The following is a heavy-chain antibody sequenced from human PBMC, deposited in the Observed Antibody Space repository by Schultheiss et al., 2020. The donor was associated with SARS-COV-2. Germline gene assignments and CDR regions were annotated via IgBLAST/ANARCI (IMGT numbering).Heavy chain of an antibody. Sequence: GESLKISCAASGFTFSSYAMHWVRQAPGKGLEWVAVISYDGSNKYYADSVKGRFTISRDNSKNTLYLQMNSLRAEDTAVYYCARGPSYYDSSGYYQRTYYFDYWGQGTLVTVSS. J-gene: IGHJ4*02. D-gene: IGHD3-22*01. CDR2: ISYDGSNK. CDR1: GFTFSSYA. CDR3: ARGPSYYDSSGYYQRTYYFDY. V-gene: IGHV3-30*14.